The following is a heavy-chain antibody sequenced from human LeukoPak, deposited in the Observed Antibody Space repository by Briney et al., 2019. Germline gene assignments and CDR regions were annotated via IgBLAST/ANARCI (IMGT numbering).Heavy chain of an antibody. D-gene: IGHD3-9*01. Sequence: PSETLSLTCTVSGGSISSYYWTWIRQPAGKGLEWLGRITVSGSTTYNPSLKSRVLMSVDTSKNQLSLKLSSVTAADTAVYYCARRGNSYDILTPDGWFDPWGQGTLVTISS. V-gene: IGHV4-4*07. CDR1: GGSISSYY. J-gene: IGHJ5*02. CDR2: ITVSGST. CDR3: ARRGNSYDILTPDGWFDP.